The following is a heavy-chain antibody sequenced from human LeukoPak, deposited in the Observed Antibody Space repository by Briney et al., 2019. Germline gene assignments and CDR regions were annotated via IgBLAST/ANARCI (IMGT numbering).Heavy chain of an antibody. CDR1: GGSISSYY. CDR3: ARDSGYDSTNWFDP. J-gene: IGHJ5*02. CDR2: IYYSGST. V-gene: IGHV4-59*01. Sequence: SETLSLTCTVSGGSISSYYWSWIRQPPGKGLEWIGYIYYSGSTNYNPSLKSRVTISVDTSKNQFSLKLSSVTAADTAVYYCARDSGYDSTNWFDPWGQGTLVTVSS. D-gene: IGHD5-12*01.